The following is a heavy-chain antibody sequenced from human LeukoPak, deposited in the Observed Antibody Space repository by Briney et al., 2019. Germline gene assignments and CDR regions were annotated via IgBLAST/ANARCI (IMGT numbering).Heavy chain of an antibody. V-gene: IGHV3-21*01. Sequence: GGSLRLSCAASGFTFSSYSMNWVRQAPGKGLEWVSSISSSSSYIYYADSVKGRFTISRDNAKNSLYLQMNSLRAEDTAVYYCARDGSVGSSWWDYWSQGTLVTVSS. CDR3: ARDGSVGSSWWDY. CDR1: GFTFSSYS. J-gene: IGHJ4*02. CDR2: ISSSSSYI. D-gene: IGHD6-13*01.